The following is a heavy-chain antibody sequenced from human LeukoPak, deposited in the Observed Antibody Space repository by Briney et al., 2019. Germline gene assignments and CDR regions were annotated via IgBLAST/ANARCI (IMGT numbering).Heavy chain of an antibody. Sequence: GASVKVSCETSGGSFSNYIITWVRQAPGQGLEWMGGIVPLFATPHYAQKYQGRLTIITDEPTSTAYMELSSLTSEDTAVYYCASRNDILTGYYPNSWGQGTLVVVSS. D-gene: IGHD3-9*01. CDR1: GGSFSNYI. V-gene: IGHV1-69*05. CDR2: IVPLFATP. CDR3: ASRNDILTGYYPNS. J-gene: IGHJ4*02.